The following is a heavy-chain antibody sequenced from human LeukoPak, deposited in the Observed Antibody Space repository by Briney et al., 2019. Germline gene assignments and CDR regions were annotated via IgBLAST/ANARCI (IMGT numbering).Heavy chain of an antibody. J-gene: IGHJ3*02. CDR2: INGDETST. V-gene: IGHV3-74*01. CDR1: GFIFSRYW. Sequence: GGSLRLSCAASGFIFSRYWMYWVRQAPGKGLVWVSHINGDETSTSYADFVKGRFTISRDNAKNTPYLQMNSLRAEDTALYYCASLTHYNSRSFAFDIWGHGTMVTVSS. CDR3: ASLTHYNSRSFAFDI. D-gene: IGHD3-22*01.